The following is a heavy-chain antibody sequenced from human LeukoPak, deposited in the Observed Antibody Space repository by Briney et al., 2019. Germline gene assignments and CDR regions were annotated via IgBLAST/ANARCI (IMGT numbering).Heavy chain of an antibody. V-gene: IGHV1-18*01. D-gene: IGHD2-15*01. CDR3: ARGYCSGGSCYFSAEYFQH. Sequence: GASVKVSCKASGYTFTSYGISWVRQAPGQGLEWMGWISAYNGNTNYAQKLQGRVTMTTDTSTSTAYMELRSLRSDDTAVYYCARGYCSGGSCYFSAEYFQHWGQGTLVTVSS. J-gene: IGHJ1*01. CDR2: ISAYNGNT. CDR1: GYTFTSYG.